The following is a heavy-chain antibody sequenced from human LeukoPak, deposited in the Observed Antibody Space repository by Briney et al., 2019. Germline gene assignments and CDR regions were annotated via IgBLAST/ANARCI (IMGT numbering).Heavy chain of an antibody. V-gene: IGHV4-39*01. CDR2: IYYSGST. CDR3: ARQLYYYGSGRLYWFDP. D-gene: IGHD3-10*01. Sequence: SETLSLTCTVSGGSISSSSYYWGWIRQPPGKGLEWIGSIYYSGSTYYNPSLKSRVTISVDTSKNQFSLKLGSVTAADTAVYYCARQLYYYGSGRLYWFDPWGQGTLVTVSS. CDR1: GGSISSSSYY. J-gene: IGHJ5*02.